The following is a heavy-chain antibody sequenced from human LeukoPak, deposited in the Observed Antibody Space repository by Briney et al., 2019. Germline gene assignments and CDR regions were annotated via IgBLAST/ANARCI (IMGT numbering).Heavy chain of an antibody. V-gene: IGHV3-20*04. Sequence: GGSLRLSCAASGFTFHYYGLAWVRQAPGKGPEWVSGINWKGSTTGYADSVQGRFTISRDNARNSLYLQMDSLRVEDTALYYCATAAGGEGYWGQGTLVTVSS. CDR2: INWKGSTT. J-gene: IGHJ4*02. CDR1: GFTFHYYG. CDR3: ATAAGGEGY. D-gene: IGHD6-13*01.